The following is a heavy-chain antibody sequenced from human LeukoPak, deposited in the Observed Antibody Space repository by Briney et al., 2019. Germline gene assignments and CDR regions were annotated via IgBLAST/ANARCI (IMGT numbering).Heavy chain of an antibody. V-gene: IGHV3-15*01. D-gene: IGHD6-13*01. J-gene: IGHJ3*02. CDR2: IKSKTDGGTT. CDR1: GFTFSNAW. CDR3: TTDVKGSSFAFDI. Sequence: GGSLRLSCAASGFTFSNAWMSWVRQASGKGLEWVGRIKSKTDGGTTDYAAPVKGRFTISRDDSKNTLYLQMNSLKTEDTAVYYCTTDVKGSSFAFDIWGQGTMVTVSS.